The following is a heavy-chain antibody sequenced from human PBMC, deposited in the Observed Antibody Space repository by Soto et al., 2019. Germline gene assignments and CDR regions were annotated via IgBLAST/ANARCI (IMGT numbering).Heavy chain of an antibody. D-gene: IGHD2-15*01. CDR3: AREDGGGGRRHDF. V-gene: IGHV1-46*01. J-gene: IGHJ4*02. CDR1: GYTFAMHY. CDR2: INPSDGST. Sequence: QVQLVQSGAEVKKPGASVKISCKTSGYTFAMHYIHWVRQVPGQGLELMGMINPSDGSTSYVQKFQGRVPMTRDTSATTVFLNMSRLTSHDTAVFYCAREDGGGGRRHDFWGQGTLVTVSS.